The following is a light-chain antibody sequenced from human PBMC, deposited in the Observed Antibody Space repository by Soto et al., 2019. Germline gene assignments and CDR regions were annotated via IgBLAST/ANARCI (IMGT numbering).Light chain of an antibody. CDR3: QQYNTWRQIT. J-gene: IGKJ5*01. CDR1: QSISST. CDR2: GAS. V-gene: IGKV3-15*01. Sequence: EIVMTQSPATLSVSPGERATLSCRASQSISSTVGWYQQRPGQAPRLLIYGASTRATGIPARFSGSGSGTEFTLTISSLDSEDSAVYYCQQYNTWRQITFGQGTRLEIK.